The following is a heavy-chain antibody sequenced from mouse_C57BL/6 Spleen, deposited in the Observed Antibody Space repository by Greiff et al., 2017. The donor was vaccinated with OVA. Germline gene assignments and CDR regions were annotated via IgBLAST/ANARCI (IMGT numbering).Heavy chain of an antibody. CDR3: ARWDDGYYDYAMDY. J-gene: IGHJ4*01. CDR1: GYTFTSYG. CDR2: IYPRSGNT. Sequence: QVQLKQSGAELARPGASVKLSCKASGYTFTSYGISWVKQRTGQGLEWIGEIYPRSGNTYYNEKFKGKATLTADKSSSTAYMELRSLTSEDSAVYFCARWDDGYYDYAMDYWGQGTSVTVSS. D-gene: IGHD2-3*01. V-gene: IGHV1-81*01.